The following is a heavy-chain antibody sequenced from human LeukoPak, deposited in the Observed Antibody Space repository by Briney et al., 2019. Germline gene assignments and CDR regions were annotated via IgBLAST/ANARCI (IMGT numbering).Heavy chain of an antibody. Sequence: SETLSLTCTVSGGSISSSHYYWDWIRQPPGKGLEWIGNIYYSGSTYYNPSLKSRVTISVDTSKNQFSLKLSSVTAADTAVYYCARSVGTMVRGVINYFDYWGQGTLVTVSS. J-gene: IGHJ4*02. V-gene: IGHV4-39*07. CDR1: GGSISSSHYY. CDR2: IYYSGST. D-gene: IGHD3-10*01. CDR3: ARSVGTMVRGVINYFDY.